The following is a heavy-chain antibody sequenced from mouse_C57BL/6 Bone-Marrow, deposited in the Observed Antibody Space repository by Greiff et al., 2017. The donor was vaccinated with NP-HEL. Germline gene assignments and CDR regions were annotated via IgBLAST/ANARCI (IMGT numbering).Heavy chain of an antibody. CDR3: ARRGNGYFDY. CDR2: IYPGGGYT. V-gene: IGHV1-63*01. CDR1: GYTFTNYW. D-gene: IGHD2-1*01. Sequence: QVQLQQSGAELVRPGTSVKMSCKASGYTFTNYWIGWAKQRPGHGLEWIGDIYPGGGYTNYNEKFKGKATLTADKSSSTAYMQFSSLTSEDSAIYYCARRGNGYFDYWGQGTTLTVSS. J-gene: IGHJ2*01.